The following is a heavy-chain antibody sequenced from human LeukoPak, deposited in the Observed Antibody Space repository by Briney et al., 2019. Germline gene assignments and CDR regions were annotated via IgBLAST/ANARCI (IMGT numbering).Heavy chain of an antibody. CDR2: IYYSGST. V-gene: IGHV4-39*07. J-gene: IGHJ2*01. Sequence: SETPSLTCTVSGGSISSSSYYWGWIRQPPGKGLEWIGSIYYSGSTYYNPSLKSRVTISVDTSKNQFSLKLSSVTAADTAVYYCARNTLLRYFDWLSLGYFDLWGRGTLVTVSS. CDR3: ARNTLLRYFDWLSLGYFDL. D-gene: IGHD3-9*01. CDR1: GGSISSSSYY.